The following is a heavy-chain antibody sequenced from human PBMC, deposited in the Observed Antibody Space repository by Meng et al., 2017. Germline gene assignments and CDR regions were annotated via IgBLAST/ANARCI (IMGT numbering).Heavy chain of an antibody. CDR1: GYTFTSYY. Sequence: ASVKVSCKASGYTFTSYYMHWVRQAPGQGLEWMGIINPSGGSTSYAQKLQGRVTMTRDTSTSTVYMELSSLRSEDTAVYYCARDRGGYCSGGSCYSEDNWFDPWGQGTLVTVSS. J-gene: IGHJ5*02. V-gene: IGHV1-46*01. CDR3: ARDRGGYCSGGSCYSEDNWFDP. D-gene: IGHD2-15*01. CDR2: INPSGGST.